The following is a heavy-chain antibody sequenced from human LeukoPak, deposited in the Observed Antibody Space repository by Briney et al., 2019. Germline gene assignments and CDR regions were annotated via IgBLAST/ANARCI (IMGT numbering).Heavy chain of an antibody. J-gene: IGHJ3*02. Sequence: ASVKVSCKASGYTFTCYYMHWVRQTPGQGLEWMGWINPNSGGTNYAQKFQGWVTMTRDTSISTAYMELSRLRSDDTAVYYCASASSSSSWYSRTDEAFDIWGQGTMVTVSS. D-gene: IGHD6-13*01. V-gene: IGHV1-2*04. CDR2: INPNSGGT. CDR3: ASASSSSSWYSRTDEAFDI. CDR1: GYTFTCYY.